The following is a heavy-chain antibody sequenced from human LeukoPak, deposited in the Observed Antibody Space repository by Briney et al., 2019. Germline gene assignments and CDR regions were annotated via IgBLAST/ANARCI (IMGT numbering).Heavy chain of an antibody. CDR3: ARDAGITGTTDLDY. J-gene: IGHJ4*02. Sequence: GGSLRLSCAASGFTFNTYSMDWVRQAPGKGLEWVSSISSTSSYIYYADSVKGRFTISRDNAKSSLYLQMNSLRAEDTAVYYCARDAGITGTTDLDYWGQGTLVTVSS. D-gene: IGHD1-7*01. V-gene: IGHV3-21*01. CDR1: GFTFNTYS. CDR2: ISSTSSYI.